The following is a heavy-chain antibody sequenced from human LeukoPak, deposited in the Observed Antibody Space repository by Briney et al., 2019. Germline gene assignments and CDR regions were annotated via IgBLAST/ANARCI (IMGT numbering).Heavy chain of an antibody. CDR2: ISYDGSNK. CDR3: AKDLVDIVVAVAATPHFDY. J-gene: IGHJ4*02. Sequence: PGGSLRLSCAASGFTFSSYGMHWVRQAPGKGLEWVAVISYDGSNKYYADSVKGRFTISRDNSKNTLYLQMNSLRAEDTAVYYCAKDLVDIVVAVAATPHFDYWGQGTLVTVFS. CDR1: GFTFSSYG. V-gene: IGHV3-30*18. D-gene: IGHD2-15*01.